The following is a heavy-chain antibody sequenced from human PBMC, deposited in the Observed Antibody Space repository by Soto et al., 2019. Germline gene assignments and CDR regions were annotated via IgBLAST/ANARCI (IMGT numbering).Heavy chain of an antibody. D-gene: IGHD2-8*01. CDR1: GFTFSSYW. J-gene: IGHJ4*02. CDR3: GTHNGFKFDY. Sequence: EVQLVESGGGLVQPGGSLRLSCAASGFTFSSYWMSWVRQAPGKGLEWVANINEGGSGKYYVDSVKGRFTISRDNAKHSLYLQMNSLGAEDPAVYYCGTHNGFKFDYWGQGTLVTVSS. V-gene: IGHV3-7*02. CDR2: INEGGSGK.